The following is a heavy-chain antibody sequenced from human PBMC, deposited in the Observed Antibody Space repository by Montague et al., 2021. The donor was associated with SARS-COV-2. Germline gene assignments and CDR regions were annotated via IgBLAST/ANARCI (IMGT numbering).Heavy chain of an antibody. D-gene: IGHD4-17*01. CDR1: GFTVSSNY. CDR2: IYSGGST. V-gene: IGHV3-66*02. J-gene: IGHJ4*02. CDR3: ARHDYGDYKADY. Sequence: SLRLSCAASGFTVSSNYMSWVRQAPGKGPEWVSVIYSGGSTYYADSVKGRFTISRDNSKNTQYLQMNSLRAEDTAVYYCARHDYGDYKADYWGQGTLVTVSS.